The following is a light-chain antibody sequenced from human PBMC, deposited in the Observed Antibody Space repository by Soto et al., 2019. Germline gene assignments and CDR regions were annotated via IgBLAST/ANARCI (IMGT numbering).Light chain of an antibody. V-gene: IGKV1-33*01. CDR3: QQYDYLPIT. CDR2: DAS. Sequence: DTQMTQSPSSLSAAVGDRVTITCQASQDINNYLNWYEQKPGKAPKLLIYDASNLKTGVPSRFSGSGSGTDFTFTISSLQPEDIATYYCQQYDYLPITFGQGTRLEIK. J-gene: IGKJ5*01. CDR1: QDINNY.